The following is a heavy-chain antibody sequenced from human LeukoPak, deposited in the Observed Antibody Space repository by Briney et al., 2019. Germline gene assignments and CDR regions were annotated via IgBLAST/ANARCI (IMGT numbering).Heavy chain of an antibody. D-gene: IGHD6-13*01. J-gene: IGHJ4*02. Sequence: PGSSLRLSCAASGFSSYGMHWVRQAPGKGLEWVAVIWYDESNKYYADSVKGRFTISRDNSRNTLYLQMNSLRAEDTAVYYCARDGFSSSWYGRALDYWGQGTLVTVSS. V-gene: IGHV3-33*01. CDR3: ARDGFSSSWYGRALDY. CDR2: IWYDESNK. CDR1: GFSSYG.